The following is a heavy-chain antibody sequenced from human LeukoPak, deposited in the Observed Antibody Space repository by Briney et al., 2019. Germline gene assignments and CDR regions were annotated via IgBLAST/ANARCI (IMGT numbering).Heavy chain of an antibody. CDR2: ISYSGST. CDR1: GGAVTSNSYY. J-gene: IGHJ4*02. V-gene: IGHV4-61*01. CDR3: AAICFGNLAIDY. D-gene: IGHD3-10*01. Sequence: SETQSLTCTVSGGAVTSNSYYWSRIRQPPGKGLEWIGYISYSGSTNYNPSLKSRITISVDTSKNQFSLKLTSVTAADTAVYYCAAICFGNLAIDYWGQGTLVTVSS.